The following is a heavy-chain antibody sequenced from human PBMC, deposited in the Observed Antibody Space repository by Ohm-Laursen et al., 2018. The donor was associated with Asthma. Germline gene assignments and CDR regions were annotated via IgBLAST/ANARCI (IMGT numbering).Heavy chain of an antibody. CDR2: IRTASTFI. V-gene: IGHV3-21*01. J-gene: IGHJ1*01. Sequence: SLRLSCTASGYTFSRYSIHWVRQVPGKGLEWVASIRTASTFIYYADSVRGRFTTSRDNAKNSVYLQMNSLRVEDTALYYCARIGPEWELPGREYSLHHWGQGTQVTVSS. CDR3: ARIGPEWELPGREYSLHH. D-gene: IGHD1-26*01. CDR1: GYTFSRYS.